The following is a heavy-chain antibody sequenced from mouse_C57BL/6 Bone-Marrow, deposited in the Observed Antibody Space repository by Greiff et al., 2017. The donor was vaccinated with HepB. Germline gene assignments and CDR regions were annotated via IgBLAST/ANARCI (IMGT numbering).Heavy chain of an antibody. Sequence: EVKLMESEGGLVQPGSSMKLSCTASGFTFSDYYMAWVRQVPEKGLEWVANINYDGSSTYYLDSLKSRFIISRDNAKNILYLQMSSLKSEDTATYYCARARDGSHYFDYWGQGTTLTVSS. CDR2: INYDGSST. CDR1: GFTFSDYY. V-gene: IGHV5-16*01. CDR3: ARARDGSHYFDY. D-gene: IGHD1-1*01. J-gene: IGHJ2*01.